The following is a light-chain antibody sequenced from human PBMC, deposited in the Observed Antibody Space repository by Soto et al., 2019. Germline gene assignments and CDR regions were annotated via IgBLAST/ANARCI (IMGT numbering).Light chain of an antibody. J-gene: IGKJ2*01. V-gene: IGKV3-20*01. Sequence: EIVLTQSPGTLSLSPGERATLSCRASRSFASSYLAWYQHKPGQAPRLLIYAASIRATGVPDRFSGSGSGTAFTLTISRLEPEDSAVYYCQQYGASPPYTFGQGTKVEIK. CDR1: RSFASSY. CDR3: QQYGASPPYT. CDR2: AAS.